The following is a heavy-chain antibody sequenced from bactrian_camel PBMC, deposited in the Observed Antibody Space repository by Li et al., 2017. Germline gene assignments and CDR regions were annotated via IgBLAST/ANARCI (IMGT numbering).Heavy chain of an antibody. Sequence: VQLVESGGGLVQPGGSLRLSCTASGFTFSNNRMHWVRQAPGKGLEWVANIDYYGSVTYYADSLKGRFTISRDNAKNTVYLQMNSLKSEDTALYYCATGGRFYAYRYWGQGTQVTV. V-gene: IGHV3-2*01. CDR2: IDYYGSVT. J-gene: IGHJ4*01. CDR1: GFTFSNNR. D-gene: IGHD1*01. CDR3: ATGGRFYAYRY.